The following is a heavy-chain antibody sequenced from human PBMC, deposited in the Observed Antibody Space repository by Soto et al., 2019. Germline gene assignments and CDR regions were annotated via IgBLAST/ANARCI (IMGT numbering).Heavy chain of an antibody. J-gene: IGHJ3*02. Sequence: GGSLRLSCAASGFTSSSYWIHWVRQAPGKGLVWVSRISNDGSSTNYADSVKGRFTISRDNAKNTVYLQMNSLRAEDTAVYYCARDTYYYDSSDHFSADAFDIWGQGTMVSVSS. CDR1: GFTSSSYW. CDR3: ARDTYYYDSSDHFSADAFDI. D-gene: IGHD3-22*01. V-gene: IGHV3-74*01. CDR2: ISNDGSST.